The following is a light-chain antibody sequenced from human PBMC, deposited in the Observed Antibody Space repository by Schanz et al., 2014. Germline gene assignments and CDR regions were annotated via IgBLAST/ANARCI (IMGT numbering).Light chain of an antibody. CDR1: QSISVW. CDR3: QQYNTYSWT. Sequence: DIQMTQSPSTLSASVGDRVTITCRASQSISVWLAWYQQKPGKAPKLLIYKASSLESGVPSRFSGSGSGTEFSLTISSLQPDDFATYHCQQYNTYSWTFGQGTKVEIK. V-gene: IGKV1-5*03. J-gene: IGKJ1*01. CDR2: KAS.